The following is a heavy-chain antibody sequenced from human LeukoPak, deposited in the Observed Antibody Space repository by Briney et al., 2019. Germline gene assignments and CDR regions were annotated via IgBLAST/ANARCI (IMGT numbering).Heavy chain of an antibody. CDR3: ARQDPELAY. CDR2: ITSGASTI. J-gene: IGHJ4*02. Sequence: GGSLRLSCAASGFTFSDYYMNWVRQAPGKGLEWVSYITSGASTIYYADSVKGRFTISRDNAKNSLYLQMNSLRVEDTAVYYCARQDPELAYWGQGTLVTVSS. CDR1: GFTFSDYY. D-gene: IGHD1-26*01. V-gene: IGHV3-11*04.